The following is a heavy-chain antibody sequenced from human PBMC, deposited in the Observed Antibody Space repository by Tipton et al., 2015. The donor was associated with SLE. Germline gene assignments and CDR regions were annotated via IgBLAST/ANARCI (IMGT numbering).Heavy chain of an antibody. CDR3: ARVRNFYNWFDP. J-gene: IGHJ5*02. Sequence: TLSLTCTVSGGSISSSSYYWGWIRQPPGRGLEWIGSLYYNGRTYYNPSLKSRVTISVDTSKNQFSLKLSSVTAADTAVYYCARVRNFYNWFDPWGQGTLVTVSS. CDR2: LYYNGRT. CDR1: GGSISSSSYY. V-gene: IGHV4-39*07. D-gene: IGHD2/OR15-2a*01.